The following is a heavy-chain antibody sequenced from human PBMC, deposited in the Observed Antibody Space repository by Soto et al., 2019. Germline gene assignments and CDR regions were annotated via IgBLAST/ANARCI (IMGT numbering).Heavy chain of an antibody. J-gene: IGHJ4*02. V-gene: IGHV1-2*04. D-gene: IGHD3-3*01. CDR1: GYTFTGYY. CDR3: ARGEEWIFGVAPYFDY. CDR2: INPNSGGT. Sequence: GASVKVSCKASGYTFTGYYMHWVRQAPGQGLEWMGWINPNSGGTNYAQKFQGWVTMTRDTSISTAYMELSRLRSDDTAVYYCARGEEWIFGVAPYFDYWGQGTLVTVSS.